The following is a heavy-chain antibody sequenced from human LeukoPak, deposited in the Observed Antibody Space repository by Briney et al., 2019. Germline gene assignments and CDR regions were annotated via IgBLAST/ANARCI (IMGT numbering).Heavy chain of an antibody. CDR3: AKVFGRWELLQNLAYFDY. CDR1: GFTFSSYG. Sequence: GGSLRLSCAASGFTFSSYGMHWVRQAPGKGLEWVAVISYDGSNKYYADSVKGRFTIPRDNSKNTLYLQMNSLRAEDTAVYYCAKVFGRWELLQNLAYFDYWGQGTLVTVSS. CDR2: ISYDGSNK. D-gene: IGHD1-26*01. J-gene: IGHJ4*02. V-gene: IGHV3-30*18.